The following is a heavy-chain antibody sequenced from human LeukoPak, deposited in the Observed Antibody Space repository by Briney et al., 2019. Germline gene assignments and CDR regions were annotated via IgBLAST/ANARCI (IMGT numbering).Heavy chain of an antibody. Sequence: GGSLRLSFSASGFTFSSYAMSWVRQAPGKWLGWVSSIIGSGGSTYYADSVKDRFTISRDKSNNTLYLQMNSLRGEDTAVYYCAKDPISRYYDSSGYSSPWGQGTLVTVSS. CDR2: IIGSGGST. V-gene: IGHV3-23*01. J-gene: IGHJ5*02. CDR3: AKDPISRYYDSSGYSSP. CDR1: GFTFSSYA. D-gene: IGHD3-22*01.